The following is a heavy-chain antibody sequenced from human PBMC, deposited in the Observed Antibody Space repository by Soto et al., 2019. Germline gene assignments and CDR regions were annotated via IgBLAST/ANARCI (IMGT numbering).Heavy chain of an antibody. D-gene: IGHD6-6*01. Sequence: QITLKESGPTLVKPTQTLTLTCTFSGFSLSTSGVDVGWIRQPPGKALEWLALIYWDDDKRYSPSLKSRLTITEDNSKNQVVLTMTNMDPLATATYYCAHRRPYSNSPEYFFDYWGQGTLVTVSS. CDR2: IYWDDDK. CDR1: GFSLSTSGVD. J-gene: IGHJ4*02. V-gene: IGHV2-5*02. CDR3: AHRRPYSNSPEYFFDY.